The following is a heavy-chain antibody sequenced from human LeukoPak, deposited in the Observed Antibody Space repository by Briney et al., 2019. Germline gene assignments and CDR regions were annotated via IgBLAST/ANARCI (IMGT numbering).Heavy chain of an antibody. J-gene: IGHJ4*02. V-gene: IGHV3-49*03. CDR3: TRGLIGDDFWSGYYPYYFDY. CDR1: GFTFGDYA. CDR2: IRSKAYGGTT. D-gene: IGHD3-3*01. Sequence: GGSLRLSCTPSGFTFGDYAMSWFRQAPGKGLGWVGFIRSKAYGGTTEYAASVKGRFTISRDDSKSIAYLQMNSLKTEDTAVYYCTRGLIGDDFWSGYYPYYFDYWGQGTLVTVSS.